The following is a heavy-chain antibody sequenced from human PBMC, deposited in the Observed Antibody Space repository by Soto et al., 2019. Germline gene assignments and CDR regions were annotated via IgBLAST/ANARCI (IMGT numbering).Heavy chain of an antibody. V-gene: IGHV3-48*03. CDR1: GFTFSSYE. J-gene: IGHJ2*01. Sequence: GSLRLSCAASGFTFSSYEMNWVRQAPGKGLEWVSYISSSGSTIYYADSVKGRFTISRDNAKNSLYLQMNSLRAEDTAVYYCARAFEGYYDSSGYYPDNWYFDLWGRGTLVTVSS. CDR2: ISSSGSTI. D-gene: IGHD3-22*01. CDR3: ARAFEGYYDSSGYYPDNWYFDL.